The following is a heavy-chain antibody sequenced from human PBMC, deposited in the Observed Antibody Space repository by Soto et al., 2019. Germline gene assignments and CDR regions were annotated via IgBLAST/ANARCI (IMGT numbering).Heavy chain of an antibody. CDR1: GFRFNDYY. CDR3: ARDSTGGPHYFHY. J-gene: IGHJ4*02. CDR2: VSGSTTYT. V-gene: IGHV3-11*06. Sequence: QVQLVESGGGVVKPGGSLRLSCAASGFRFNDYYMSWIRQAPGKGLEWVSYVSGSTTYTNYADSVKGRFTISRDSAKNSLYLQMNSLRAEDTAVYYCARDSTGGPHYFHYWGQGTLVTVSS. D-gene: IGHD2-8*02.